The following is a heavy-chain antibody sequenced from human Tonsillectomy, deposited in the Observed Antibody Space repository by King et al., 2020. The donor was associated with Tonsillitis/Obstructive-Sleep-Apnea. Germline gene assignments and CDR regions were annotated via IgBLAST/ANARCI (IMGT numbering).Heavy chain of an antibody. J-gene: IGHJ2*01. D-gene: IGHD4-23*01. CDR2: IYYSGST. Sequence: QLQESGPGLVKPSETLSLTCTVSGGSISSSSYYWGWIRQPPGKGLEWIGSIYYSGSTYYNPSLKSRVTISVDTSKHQLSLKLSSVTAADTAVYYCAGGRDYGGTHWYFDPWGRGTLVTVSS. CDR1: GGSISSSSYY. V-gene: IGHV4-39*01. CDR3: AGGRDYGGTHWYFDP.